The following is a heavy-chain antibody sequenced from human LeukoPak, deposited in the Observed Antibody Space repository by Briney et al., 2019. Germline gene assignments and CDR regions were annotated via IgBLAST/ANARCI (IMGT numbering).Heavy chain of an antibody. D-gene: IGHD3-9*01. V-gene: IGHV1-69*13. CDR3: AREGAYLDFTGVY. CDR2: IIPIFGTA. Sequence: GASVKVSCKASGGTFSSYAISWVRQAPGQGLEWMGGIIPIFGTANYAHKFHGRVTITAADSTITAYMELSSLSSDVTAVYYCAREGAYLDFTGVYWGQATLVAVSS. J-gene: IGHJ4*02. CDR1: GGTFSSYA.